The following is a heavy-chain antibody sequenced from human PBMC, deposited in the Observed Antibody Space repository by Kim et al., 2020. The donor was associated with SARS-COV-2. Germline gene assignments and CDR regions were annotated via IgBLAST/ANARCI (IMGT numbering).Heavy chain of an antibody. D-gene: IGHD6-19*01. CDR2: ISSSSSTI. CDR1: GFTFSSYS. J-gene: IGHJ4*02. CDR3: ARDPGAVAFDY. V-gene: IGHV3-48*01. Sequence: GGSPRLSCAASGFTFSSYSMNWVRQAPGKGLEWVSYISSSSSTIYYADSVKGRFTISRDNAKNSLYLQMNSLRAEDTAVYYCARDPGAVAFDYWGQGTLVTVSS.